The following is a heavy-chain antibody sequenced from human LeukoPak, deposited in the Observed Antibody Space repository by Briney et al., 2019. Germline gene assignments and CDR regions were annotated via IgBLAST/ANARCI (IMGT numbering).Heavy chain of an antibody. D-gene: IGHD4-23*01. V-gene: IGHV1-69*06. J-gene: IGHJ4*02. CDR3: ARDRHDYGGFDY. Sequence: GASVKVSCKTSGYTFSSYGVTWVRQAPGQGLEWMGGIIPIFGTANYAQRFQGRVTITADKSTGTAYMELSSLRSEDTAVYYCARDRHDYGGFDYWGQGTLVTVSS. CDR1: GYTFSSYG. CDR2: IIPIFGTA.